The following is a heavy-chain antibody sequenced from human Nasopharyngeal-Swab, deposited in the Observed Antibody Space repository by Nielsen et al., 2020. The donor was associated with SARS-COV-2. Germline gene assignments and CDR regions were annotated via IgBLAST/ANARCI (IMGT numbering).Heavy chain of an antibody. CDR1: GGSFSGYY. V-gene: IGHV4-34*01. D-gene: IGHD4-17*01. CDR2: INHSGST. J-gene: IGHJ6*02. CDR3: ARVYGDYVLLYYYYYGMDV. Sequence: GSLRLSCAVYGGSFSGYYWSWIRQPPGKGLEWIGEINHSGSTNYNLSLKGRVTISVDTSKNQFSLKLSSVTAADTAVYYCARVYGDYVLLYYYYYGMDVWGQGTTVTVSS.